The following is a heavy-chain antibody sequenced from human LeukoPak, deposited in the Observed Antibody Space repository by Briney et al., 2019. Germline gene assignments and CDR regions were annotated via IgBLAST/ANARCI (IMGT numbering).Heavy chain of an antibody. Sequence: ASVKVSCKASGYTFTGYYMHWVRQAPGQGLEWMGRINPNGGGTNYAQKFQGRVTMTRDTSISTAYMELSRLRSDDTAVYYCAVYSGYEDYFDYWGQGTLVTVSS. CDR1: GYTFTGYY. CDR3: AVYSGYEDYFDY. D-gene: IGHD5-12*01. J-gene: IGHJ4*02. V-gene: IGHV1-2*06. CDR2: INPNGGGT.